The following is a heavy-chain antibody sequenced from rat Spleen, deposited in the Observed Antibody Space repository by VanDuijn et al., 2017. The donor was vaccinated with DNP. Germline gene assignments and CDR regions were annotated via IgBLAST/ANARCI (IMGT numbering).Heavy chain of an antibody. V-gene: IGHV5-20*01. CDR1: GFTFSDYN. J-gene: IGHJ1*01. CDR2: ITNSGGST. CDR3: TTMDYGYNWYFDF. Sequence: EVRLVESGGGSVQPGRSLKLSCAASGFTFSDYNMAWVRQAPKKGLEWVASITNSGGSTYYRDSVKGRFTISRDNAKSTLYLQMDSLRSEDTATYYCTTMDYGYNWYFDFWGPGTMVTVSS. D-gene: IGHD1-9*01.